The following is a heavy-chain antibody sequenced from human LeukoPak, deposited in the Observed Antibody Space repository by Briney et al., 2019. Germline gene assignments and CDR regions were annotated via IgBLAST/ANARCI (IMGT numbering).Heavy chain of an antibody. CDR1: GYRFGGYA. Sequence: GGSLRLSCTGSGYRFGGYALSWVRQAPGKGLEWVGFIRSKALYGTSEYAASVEGRFTISRDDFNNIDYLQMNSLKTEDTAVYFCVRESVRDCYLDYWGQGTLVTVSS. J-gene: IGHJ4*02. V-gene: IGHV3-49*04. CDR2: IRSKALYGTS. CDR3: VRESVRDCYLDY. D-gene: IGHD3-10*02.